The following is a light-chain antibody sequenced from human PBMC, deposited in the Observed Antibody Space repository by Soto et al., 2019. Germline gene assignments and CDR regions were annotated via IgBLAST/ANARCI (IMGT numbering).Light chain of an antibody. Sequence: ETVLTQSPGTLSLSPGERATLSCRASQSVSSNYLAWYQHIPGQAPRLLIYGASTRATGIPDRFSGSGSGTYFTLTISRLEPEDCAVYSCQQFDRSLPSWTFGQGTQVE. V-gene: IGKV3-20*01. CDR3: QQFDRSLPSWT. J-gene: IGKJ1*01. CDR2: GAS. CDR1: QSVSSNY.